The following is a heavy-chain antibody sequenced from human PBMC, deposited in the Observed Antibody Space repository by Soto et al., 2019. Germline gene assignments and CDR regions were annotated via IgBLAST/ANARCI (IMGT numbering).Heavy chain of an antibody. Sequence: SATLSLTCTFSGDSIISTSYYCGWIRQPPGKGLEWIGSIYYSGSTYYNPSLKSRVTISVDTSKNQFSLKLSSVTAADTAVYYCACIFSGGYGYGFYYYGMDVWGQGTTVT. CDR1: GDSIISTSYY. V-gene: IGHV4-39*01. CDR2: IYYSGST. D-gene: IGHD5-18*01. J-gene: IGHJ6*02. CDR3: ACIFSGGYGYGFYYYGMDV.